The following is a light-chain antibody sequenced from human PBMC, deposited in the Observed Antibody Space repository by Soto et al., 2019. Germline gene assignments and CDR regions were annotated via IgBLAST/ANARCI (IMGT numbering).Light chain of an antibody. CDR2: GAS. CDR3: QQYDNWPPVT. J-gene: IGKJ1*01. Sequence: EIVMTQSPATLSVSPGERATLSCRASQSVSSNLAWYQQKPGQAPRLLIYGASTRATGIPARFSGSGSGTEFTLTISSLQSEDFAVYYCQQYDNWPPVTFGQGTKVEIK. CDR1: QSVSSN. V-gene: IGKV3-15*01.